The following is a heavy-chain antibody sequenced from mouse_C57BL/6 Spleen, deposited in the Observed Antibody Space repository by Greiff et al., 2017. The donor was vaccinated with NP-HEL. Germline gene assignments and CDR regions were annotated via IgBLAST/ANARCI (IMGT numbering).Heavy chain of an antibody. CDR3: ARLDGYYDY. CDR2: ISDGGSYT. D-gene: IGHD2-3*01. Sequence: EVQVVESGGGLVKPGGSLKLSCAASGFTFSSYAMSWVRQTPEKRLEWVATISDGGSYTYYPDNVKGRFTISRDNAKNNLYLQMSHLKSEDTAMYYCARLDGYYDYWGQGTTLTVSS. J-gene: IGHJ2*01. V-gene: IGHV5-4*01. CDR1: GFTFSSYA.